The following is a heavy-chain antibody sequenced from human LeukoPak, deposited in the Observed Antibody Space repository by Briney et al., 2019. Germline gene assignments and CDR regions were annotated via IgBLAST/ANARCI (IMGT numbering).Heavy chain of an antibody. J-gene: IGHJ4*02. Sequence: GGYLRLYCASSGFTFSDSYMRWIRQAPGQGLEWVSYIASDGSSIYYADSVMGRFTISRDNAKKSLFLQMNGLRAEDTAVYYCARGPTDLASWGQGTLVTVSS. CDR1: GFTFSDSY. CDR2: IASDGSSI. CDR3: ARGPTDLAS. V-gene: IGHV3-11*01.